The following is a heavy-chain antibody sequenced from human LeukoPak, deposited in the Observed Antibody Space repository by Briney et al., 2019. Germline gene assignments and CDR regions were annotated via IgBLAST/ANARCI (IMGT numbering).Heavy chain of an antibody. Sequence: GGSLRLSCAASGFTFSSYSMNWVRQAPGKGLEWVSSISSSSSYIYYADSVKGRFTISRDNAKNSLYLQMNSLRAEDTAAYYCARGYLIAPFDYWGQGTLVTVSS. CDR2: ISSSSSYI. D-gene: IGHD3-16*02. CDR3: ARGYLIAPFDY. V-gene: IGHV3-21*01. CDR1: GFTFSSYS. J-gene: IGHJ4*02.